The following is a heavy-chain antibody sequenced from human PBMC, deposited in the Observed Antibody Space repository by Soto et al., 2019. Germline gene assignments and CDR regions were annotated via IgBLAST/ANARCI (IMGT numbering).Heavy chain of an antibody. CDR2: IIPIFGTA. CDR1: GGTFSRYA. J-gene: IGHJ6*02. CDR3: ARDSGVTRVAFGMDV. Sequence: QVQLVQSGAEVKKPGSSVKVSCKASGGTFSRYAISWVRQAPGQGLEWMGGIIPIFGTATYAQKFQGRVTINADESTRPAYMELSSLRSEDTAVYYCARDSGVTRVAFGMDVWGQGATVTVSS. D-gene: IGHD4-17*01. V-gene: IGHV1-69*01.